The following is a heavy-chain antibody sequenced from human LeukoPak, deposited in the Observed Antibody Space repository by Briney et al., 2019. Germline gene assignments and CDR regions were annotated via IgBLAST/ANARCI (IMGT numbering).Heavy chain of an antibody. D-gene: IGHD3-16*02. CDR2: ISGNGGST. CDR3: ANRIAANPCDY. J-gene: IGHJ4*02. Sequence: GGSLRLSCAASGFTFSNYAMSWVRQAPGKGLEWVSTISGNGGSTYYADSVKGRFTTSRDNSKNTVYLQMNSLRAEDTAVYYCANRIAANPCDYWGQGTLVTVSS. CDR1: GFTFSNYA. V-gene: IGHV3-23*01.